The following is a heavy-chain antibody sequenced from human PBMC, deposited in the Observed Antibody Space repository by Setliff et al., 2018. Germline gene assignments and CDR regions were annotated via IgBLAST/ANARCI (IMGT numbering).Heavy chain of an antibody. CDR2: TNPDSGVT. J-gene: IGHJ3*02. CDR1: GYTFTGYY. Sequence: ASVKVSCKASGYTFTGYYMHWVRQAPGQGLEWMGWTNPDSGVTNYTHEFQGRVTMTRDTSINAAYLELSSLRSDDTAVYYCARTSAFDIWGQGTMVTVSS. V-gene: IGHV1-2*07. CDR3: ARTSAFDI.